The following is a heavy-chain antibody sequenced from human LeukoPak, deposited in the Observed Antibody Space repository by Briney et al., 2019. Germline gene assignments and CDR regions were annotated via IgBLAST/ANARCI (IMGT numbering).Heavy chain of an antibody. CDR3: AKEPGGSGSYYNMVYFDY. CDR1: RFTFSSYA. Sequence: GGSLRLSCAASRFTFSSYAMSWVRQAPGKGLEWVSGVSGNGAGTYYADSVKGRFTISRDNSKNMLYLQMNSLRAEDTAVYYCAKEPGGSGSYYNMVYFDYWGQGTLVTVSS. J-gene: IGHJ4*02. CDR2: VSGNGAGT. D-gene: IGHD3-10*01. V-gene: IGHV3-23*01.